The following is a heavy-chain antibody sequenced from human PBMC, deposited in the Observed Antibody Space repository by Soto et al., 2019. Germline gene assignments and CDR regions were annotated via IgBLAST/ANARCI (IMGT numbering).Heavy chain of an antibody. CDR1: GGSVSSGSYY. Sequence: SETLSLTCTVSGGSVSSGSYYWSWIRQPPGKGLEWIGYIYYSGSTNYNPSLKSRVTISVDTSKNQFSLKLSSVTAADTAVYYCARDGVDTAMEYFYGMDVWGQGTTVTVSS. D-gene: IGHD5-18*01. CDR2: IYYSGST. CDR3: ARDGVDTAMEYFYGMDV. V-gene: IGHV4-61*01. J-gene: IGHJ6*02.